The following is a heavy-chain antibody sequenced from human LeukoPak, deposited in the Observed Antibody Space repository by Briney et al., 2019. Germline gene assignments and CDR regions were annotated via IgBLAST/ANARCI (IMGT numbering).Heavy chain of an antibody. CDR2: MNPNSGNT. V-gene: IGHV1-8*01. CDR1: GYTFTSYD. D-gene: IGHD3-10*01. CDR3: ARGLPYGSGSYRHYYYYMDV. J-gene: IGHJ6*03. Sequence: GASVKVSCKASGYTFTSYDINWVRQATGQGHEWMGWMNPNSGNTGYAQKFQGRVTMTRNTSISTAYMELSSLRSEDTAVYYCARGLPYGSGSYRHYYYYMDVWGKGTTVTISS.